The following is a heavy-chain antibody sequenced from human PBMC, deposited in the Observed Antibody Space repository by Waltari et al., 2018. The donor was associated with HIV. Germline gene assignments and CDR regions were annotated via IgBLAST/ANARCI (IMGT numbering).Heavy chain of an antibody. Sequence: QLQVQESGPGLVTPSETLSLTCTVPGGSISSRDSYWGWIRQPPGKGLEWIGIIFYSGNTYSNPSLKSRVTISVDTSKSQFSLNLSSVTAADTAVYYCARQWLALYFDYWGQGTLVTVSS. CDR3: ARQWLALYFDY. J-gene: IGHJ4*02. V-gene: IGHV4-39*07. CDR2: IFYSGNT. D-gene: IGHD6-19*01. CDR1: GGSISSRDSY.